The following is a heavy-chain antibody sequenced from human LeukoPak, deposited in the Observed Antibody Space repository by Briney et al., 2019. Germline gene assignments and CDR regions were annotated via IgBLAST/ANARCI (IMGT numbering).Heavy chain of an antibody. CDR3: ATGSREAHIVGATTGLWY. V-gene: IGHV4-61*02. D-gene: IGHD1-26*01. CDR1: GGSISSGSYY. J-gene: IGHJ4*02. Sequence: SETRSLTCTVSGGSISSGSYYWSWIRQPAGKGLEWIGRIYTSGSTNYNPSLKSRVTISVDTSKNQFSLKLSSVTAADTALYYCATGSREAHIVGATTGLWYWGQGTLVTVSS. CDR2: IYTSGST.